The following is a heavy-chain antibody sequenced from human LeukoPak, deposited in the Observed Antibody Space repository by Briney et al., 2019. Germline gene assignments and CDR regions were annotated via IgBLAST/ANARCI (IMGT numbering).Heavy chain of an antibody. D-gene: IGHD6-13*01. CDR3: ARARPRYSSSWTFFDY. CDR2: ISAYNGNT. CDR1: GYTFTSYG. J-gene: IGHJ4*02. Sequence: GASVKVSCKASGYTFTSYGISWVRQAPGQGLEWMGWISAYNGNTNYAQKLQGRVTMTTDTSTSTAYMELRSLRSDDTAVYYCARARPRYSSSWTFFDYWGQGTLVTVS. V-gene: IGHV1-18*01.